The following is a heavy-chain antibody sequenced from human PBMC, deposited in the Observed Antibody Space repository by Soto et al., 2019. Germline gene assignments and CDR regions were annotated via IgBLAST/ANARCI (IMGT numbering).Heavy chain of an antibody. Sequence: LSLTCAVYGGSFSGYYWSWIRQPPGKGLEWIGEINHSGSTNYNPSLKSRVTISVDTSKNQFSLKLSSVTAADTAVYYCARGRNIVVVPAAKLYYMDVWGKGTTVTVSS. CDR3: ARGRNIVVVPAAKLYYMDV. V-gene: IGHV4-34*01. D-gene: IGHD2-2*01. CDR2: INHSGST. J-gene: IGHJ6*03. CDR1: GGSFSGYY.